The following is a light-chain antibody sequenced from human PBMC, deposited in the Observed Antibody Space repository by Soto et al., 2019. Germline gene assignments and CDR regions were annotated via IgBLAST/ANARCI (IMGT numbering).Light chain of an antibody. J-gene: IGKJ5*01. V-gene: IGKV3-20*01. CDR2: GAS. Sequence: EIVLTQSPGTLSLSPGERATLSCRASQSVSSNYLAWYQQKPGQAPRLLIYGASSRATAIPDRFSGSGSGTDFARTISRLEPEDFAVYYCQQFGTSPPSTFGQGTRLEIK. CDR1: QSVSSNY. CDR3: QQFGTSPPST.